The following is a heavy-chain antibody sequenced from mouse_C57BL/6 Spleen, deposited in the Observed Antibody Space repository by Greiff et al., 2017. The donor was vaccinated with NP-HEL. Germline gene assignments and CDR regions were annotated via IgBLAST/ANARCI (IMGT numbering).Heavy chain of an antibody. D-gene: IGHD1-1*01. CDR3: ASHYYGSSHKYFDY. Sequence: VHVKQSGAELVKPGASVKLSCTASGFNIKDYYMHWVKQRTEQGLEWIGRIDPEDGETKYAPKFQGKATLTADTSSTTAYLQLSSLTSEDTAVYYCASHYYGSSHKYFDYWGQGTTLTVAS. J-gene: IGHJ2*01. CDR2: IDPEDGET. V-gene: IGHV14-2*01. CDR1: GFNIKDYY.